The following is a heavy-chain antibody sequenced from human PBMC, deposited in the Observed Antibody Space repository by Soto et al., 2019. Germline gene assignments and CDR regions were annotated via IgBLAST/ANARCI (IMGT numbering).Heavy chain of an antibody. D-gene: IGHD1-1*01. CDR1: GFTFSSYG. V-gene: IGHV3-33*01. Sequence: QVQLVESGGGVVQPGRSLRLSCAASGFTFSSYGMHWVRQAPGKGLEWVAVIWYDGSNKYYADSVKGRFTISRDNSKNTLYLQMNSLRAEDTAVYCCGRDQPQLQALRHWGQGTLVTVSS. CDR2: IWYDGSNK. J-gene: IGHJ4*02. CDR3: GRDQPQLQALRH.